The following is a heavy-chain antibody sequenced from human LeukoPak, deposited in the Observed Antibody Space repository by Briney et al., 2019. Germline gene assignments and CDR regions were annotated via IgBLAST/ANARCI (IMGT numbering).Heavy chain of an antibody. V-gene: IGHV3-48*01. CDR1: GFTFSSSN. D-gene: IGHD3-22*01. J-gene: IGHJ4*02. CDR3: ARDARGYYDSSGPYYFDY. Sequence: PGGSLRLSCEASGFTFSSSNMNWVRQVPGKGLEWVSYISNSGNSIFYADSVKGRFTISRDNDKNSLYLQMNSLRAEDTAVYYCARDARGYYDSSGPYYFDYWGQGTLVTVSS. CDR2: ISNSGNSI.